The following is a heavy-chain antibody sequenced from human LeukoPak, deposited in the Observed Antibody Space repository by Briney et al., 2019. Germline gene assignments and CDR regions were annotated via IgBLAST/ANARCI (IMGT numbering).Heavy chain of an antibody. CDR1: GFTVSSNY. Sequence: GGSLRLSCAASGFTVSSNYMSWVRQAPGKGLEWVSVIYSGGSTYYADSVKGQFTISRGNSKNTLYLQMNSLRAEDTAVYYCARVRWLQTYYYYYYMDVWGKGTTVTISS. J-gene: IGHJ6*03. CDR3: ARVRWLQTYYYYYYMDV. CDR2: IYSGGST. V-gene: IGHV3-53*01. D-gene: IGHD5-24*01.